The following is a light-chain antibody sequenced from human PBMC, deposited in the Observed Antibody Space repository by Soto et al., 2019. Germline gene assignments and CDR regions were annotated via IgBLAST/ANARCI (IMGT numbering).Light chain of an antibody. J-gene: IGKJ1*01. Sequence: IVMTQTPLSLSVTPGQPASISCKPSQSLLQSDGNTYLYWYLQKPGQPPQLLIYAASNRFSGVPDRCSGSGSGTDFTLKISWVEAGDVGVYYCMHSLQLPRTFGQGTKVDMK. CDR2: AAS. V-gene: IGKV2D-29*01. CDR1: QSLLQSDGNTY. CDR3: MHSLQLPRT.